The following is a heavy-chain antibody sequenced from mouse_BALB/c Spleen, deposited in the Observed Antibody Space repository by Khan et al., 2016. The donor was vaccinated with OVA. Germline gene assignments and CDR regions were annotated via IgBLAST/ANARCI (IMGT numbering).Heavy chain of an antibody. CDR3: AASSLFYDSMDY. Sequence: QVQLQQSGAELAKPGASVKMSCKASGYTFTSYWMHWVKQRPGQGLEWIGYINPSTGYTEYNQKFKDKATLTTDKSSSTAYMQLSSLTSEDSAVDYCAASSLFYDSMDYWGQGTSVTVSS. CDR1: GYTFTSYW. D-gene: IGHD2-12*01. V-gene: IGHV1-7*01. CDR2: INPSTGYT. J-gene: IGHJ4*01.